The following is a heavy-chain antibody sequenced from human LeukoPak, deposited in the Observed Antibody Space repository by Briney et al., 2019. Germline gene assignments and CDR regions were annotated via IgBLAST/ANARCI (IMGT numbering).Heavy chain of an antibody. CDR3: ARDLYYYDSSGKDAFDI. D-gene: IGHD3-22*01. CDR1: GYTFTSYG. J-gene: IGHJ3*02. CDR2: ISAYNGNT. V-gene: IGHV1-18*01. Sequence: GASVKVSCKASGYTFTSYGISWVRQAPGQGLEWMGWISAYNGNTNYAQKLQGRVTMTTDTSTSTAYMELRSPRSDDTAVYYCARDLYYYDSSGKDAFDIWGQGTMVTVSS.